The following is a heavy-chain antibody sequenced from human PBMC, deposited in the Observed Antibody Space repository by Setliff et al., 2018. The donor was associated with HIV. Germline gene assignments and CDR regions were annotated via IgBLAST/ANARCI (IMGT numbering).Heavy chain of an antibody. J-gene: IGHJ4*02. Sequence: GASVKVSCKISGYTLTEVSMHWVRQAPGKGLEWMGYFDPRDGKTIYAQKFQGRVTMTEDTSTYTAYMELSGLRSEDTAIYYCATTEGGYTFNSDSSGSRYFDHWGQGTLVTVS. D-gene: IGHD3-22*01. CDR2: FDPRDGKT. CDR3: ATTEGGYTFNSDSSGSRYFDH. V-gene: IGHV1-24*01. CDR1: GYTLTEVS.